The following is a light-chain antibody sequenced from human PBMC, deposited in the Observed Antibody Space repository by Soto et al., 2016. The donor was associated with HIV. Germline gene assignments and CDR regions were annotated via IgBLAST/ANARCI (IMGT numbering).Light chain of an antibody. CDR3: QVWDSSSAHPV. V-gene: IGLV3-21*03. J-gene: IGLJ2*01. CDR2: DDS. CDR1: NIGSKS. Sequence: SYELTQPPSVSVAPEKTARITCGGNNIGSKSVHRYQQKPGQAPVLVVYDDSHRPSGIPERFSGSNSGNTATLTITRVEAGDEADYYCQVWDSSSAHPVFGGGTKLTVL.